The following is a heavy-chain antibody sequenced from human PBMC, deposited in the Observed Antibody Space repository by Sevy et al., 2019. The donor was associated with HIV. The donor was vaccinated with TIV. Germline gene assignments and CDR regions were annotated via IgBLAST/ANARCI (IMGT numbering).Heavy chain of an antibody. CDR3: ARGLAALPYYYYCMDV. CDR2: ISYDENKK. J-gene: IGHJ6*02. D-gene: IGHD6-6*01. CDR1: GFSFSSFG. Sequence: GGSLRLSCAASGFSFSSFGMHWVRQAPGKGLEWVAVISYDENKKHYSDSVKGRFTISRDNSKDTLYLQMNSLRVEDTAVYYCARGLAALPYYYYCMDVWGQGTTVTVSS. V-gene: IGHV3-33*05.